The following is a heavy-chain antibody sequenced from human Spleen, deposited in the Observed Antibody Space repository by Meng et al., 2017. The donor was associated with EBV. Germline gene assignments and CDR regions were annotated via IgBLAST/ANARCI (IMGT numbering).Heavy chain of an antibody. CDR1: GNTFTSHA. Sequence: RVQFGFELKRPGASLKVSCKASGNTFTSHAIHWVRQAPGQGVEWMGWINTNTGNPTYAQGFTGHFVFSLDTSVRTAYLQISSLKAEDTAVYYCARVVAGGSYLTYWGQGTLVTVSS. CDR3: ARVVAGGSYLTY. CDR2: INTNTGNP. D-gene: IGHD1-26*01. J-gene: IGHJ4*02. V-gene: IGHV7-4-1*02.